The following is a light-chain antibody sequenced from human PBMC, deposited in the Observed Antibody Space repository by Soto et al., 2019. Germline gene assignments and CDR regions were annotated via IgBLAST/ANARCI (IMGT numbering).Light chain of an antibody. Sequence: ENVLTQSPGTLSLSPGERATLSCRASQSVTSNYLAWYQQKPGQAPRLLIYGASTRAAGVPDRFSGSGSGTYFTLTITGLETEDFAVYYCQQYGRSPLLYAFGQGTKV. J-gene: IGKJ2*01. CDR3: QQYGRSPLLYA. CDR1: QSVTSNY. CDR2: GAS. V-gene: IGKV3-20*01.